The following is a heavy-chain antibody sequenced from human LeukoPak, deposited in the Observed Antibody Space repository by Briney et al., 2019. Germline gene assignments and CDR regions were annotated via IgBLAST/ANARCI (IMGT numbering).Heavy chain of an antibody. D-gene: IGHD6-19*01. CDR1: GFTFDDYG. V-gene: IGHV3-20*04. CDR2: INWNGGST. J-gene: IGHJ4*02. CDR3: ARGGTSSGWSTLGY. Sequence: PGGSLRLSCAASGFTFDDYGMGWVRQAPGKGLEWVAGINWNGGSTGYADSVKGRFIISRDNANNSLYLQMNSLRADDTALYYCARGGTSSGWSTLGYWGQGNLVTVSS.